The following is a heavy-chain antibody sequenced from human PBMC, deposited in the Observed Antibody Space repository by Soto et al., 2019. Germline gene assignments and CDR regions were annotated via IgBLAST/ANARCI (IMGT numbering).Heavy chain of an antibody. D-gene: IGHD2-2*02. Sequence: GGSLRLSCAASGFTFSSYAMHWVRQAPGKGLEWVAVISYDGSNKYYADSVKGRFTISRDNSKNTLYLQMNSLRAEDTAVYYCARDGIVVVPAAKPGMDVWGQGTTVTVSS. J-gene: IGHJ6*02. CDR1: GFTFSSYA. V-gene: IGHV3-30-3*01. CDR3: ARDGIVVVPAAKPGMDV. CDR2: ISYDGSNK.